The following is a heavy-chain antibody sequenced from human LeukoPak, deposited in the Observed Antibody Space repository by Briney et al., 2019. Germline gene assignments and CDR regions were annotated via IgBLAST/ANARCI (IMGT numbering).Heavy chain of an antibody. V-gene: IGHV3-23*01. CDR3: AKDREMATITAFDY. D-gene: IGHD5-24*01. CDR1: GFTFSSYA. CDR2: ISGSGGST. Sequence: PGGSLRLSCAASGFTFSSYAMSWVRQAPGKGLEWVSAISGSGGSTYYADSVKGRFTISRDNSKNTLYLQMNSLRAEDTAVYYRAKDREMATITAFDYWGQGTLVTVSS. J-gene: IGHJ4*02.